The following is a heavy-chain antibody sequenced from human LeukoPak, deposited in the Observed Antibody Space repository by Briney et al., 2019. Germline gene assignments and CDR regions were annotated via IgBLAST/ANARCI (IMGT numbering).Heavy chain of an antibody. D-gene: IGHD3-10*01. J-gene: IGHJ5*02. Sequence: VASVKVSCKASGYTFTSHYMHWVRQAPGQGLEWMGVINPTGSTTTYAKKLQGRVIMTRDTSTNTDYMELSNLRSEDTAVYYCARDNSVGDIAWWFDPWGQGTLVTVSS. CDR3: ARDNSVGDIAWWFDP. CDR2: INPTGSTT. V-gene: IGHV1-46*04. CDR1: GYTFTSHY.